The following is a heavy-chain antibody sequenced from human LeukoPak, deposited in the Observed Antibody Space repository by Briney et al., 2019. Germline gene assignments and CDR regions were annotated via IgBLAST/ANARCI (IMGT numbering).Heavy chain of an antibody. CDR2: INPNSGGT. D-gene: IGHD3-10*01. V-gene: IGHV1-2*02. CDR1: GYTFTDYY. J-gene: IGHJ4*02. Sequence: GASVKVSCKASGYTFTDYYIHWVRQAPGQGLEWMGWINPNSGGTNYAQKFQDRVTMTRDAPISTAYMELSSLRSYDTALYYRARRGSGNYYNVYYFDYWSQGTLVTVSS. CDR3: ARRGSGNYYNVYYFDY.